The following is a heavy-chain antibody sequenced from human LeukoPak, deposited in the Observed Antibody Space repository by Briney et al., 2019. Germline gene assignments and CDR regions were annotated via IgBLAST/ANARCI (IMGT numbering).Heavy chain of an antibody. CDR1: GFTFSSYA. CDR3: ARGEVPITMVRGVGY. J-gene: IGHJ4*02. CDR2: ISYDGSNK. Sequence: PGGSLRLSCAASGFTFSSYAMHWVRQAPGKGLEWVAVISYDGSNKYYADSVKGRFTISRDNSKNTLYLQMNSLRAEDTAVYYCARGEVPITMVRGVGYWGQGTLVTVSS. V-gene: IGHV3-30-3*01. D-gene: IGHD3-10*01.